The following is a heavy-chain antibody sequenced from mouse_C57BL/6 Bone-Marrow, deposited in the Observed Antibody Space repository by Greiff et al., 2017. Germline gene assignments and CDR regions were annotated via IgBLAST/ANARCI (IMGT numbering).Heavy chain of an antibody. V-gene: IGHV1-64*01. Sequence: VQLQQPGAELVKPGASVKLSCKASGYTFTSYWMHWVKQRPGQGLEWIGMIHPNSGSTNYNEKFKSKATLTVDKSSSTAYMQRSSLTSEDSAVYYCARGNWDGDYWGQGTTLTVSS. CDR1: GYTFTSYW. D-gene: IGHD4-1*01. J-gene: IGHJ2*01. CDR2: IHPNSGST. CDR3: ARGNWDGDY.